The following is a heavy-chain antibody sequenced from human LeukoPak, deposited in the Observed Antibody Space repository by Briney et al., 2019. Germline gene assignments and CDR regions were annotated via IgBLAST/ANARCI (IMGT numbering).Heavy chain of an antibody. Sequence: SETLSLTCTVSGGSISSYYWSWIRQPAGKGLEWIGRIYTSGTTNYNPSLKSRVTMSVDTSKNQFSLKLSSVTAADTAVYYCARTVRGVIIHAFDIWGQGTMVTVSS. CDR2: IYTSGTT. D-gene: IGHD3-10*01. J-gene: IGHJ3*02. CDR3: ARTVRGVIIHAFDI. CDR1: GGSISSYY. V-gene: IGHV4-4*07.